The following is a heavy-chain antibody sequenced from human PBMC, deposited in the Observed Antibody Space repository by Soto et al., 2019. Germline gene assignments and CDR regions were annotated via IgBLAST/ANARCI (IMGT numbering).Heavy chain of an antibody. CDR1: GFTFSGDW. Sequence: PGGSLRLSCAASGFTFSGDWMHWVRQGAGKGLVWVSRINMDGSSTNYADSVKGRFTISRDNAKNTLYLQMNSLRVDDTAVYYWARGPRGLYHHDYWGQGALVTVSS. D-gene: IGHD2-2*01. V-gene: IGHV3-74*01. CDR3: ARGPRGLYHHDY. CDR2: INMDGSST. J-gene: IGHJ4*02.